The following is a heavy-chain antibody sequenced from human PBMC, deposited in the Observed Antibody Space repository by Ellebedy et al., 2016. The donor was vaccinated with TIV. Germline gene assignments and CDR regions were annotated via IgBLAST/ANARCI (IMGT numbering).Heavy chain of an antibody. CDR2: TDQYEDEK. V-gene: IGHV3-7*02. CDR1: GFTFNTYW. CDR3: VSLGVYFEF. J-gene: IGHJ4*02. Sequence: GGSLRLXXVGSGFTFNTYWMSWVRQAPGKGLEWVANTDQYEDEKNFLDSVEGRFTISRDNAKNSLYLQMNSLRAEDTAVYYCVSLGVYFEFWGRGTLVTVSS.